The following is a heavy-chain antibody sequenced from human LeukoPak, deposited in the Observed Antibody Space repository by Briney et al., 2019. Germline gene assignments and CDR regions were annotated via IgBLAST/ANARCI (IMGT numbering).Heavy chain of an antibody. D-gene: IGHD6-13*01. CDR2: ISNDGSLK. J-gene: IGHJ4*02. CDR1: GFTFNSYG. V-gene: IGHV3-30*18. Sequence: GGSLRLSCAASGFTFNSYGMHWVRQAPGKGLEWVAVISNDGSLKFYADSVKDRLTISRDNSKNTLYLQMNSLRVEDTAVYYCAKGHSSSWYFSYWGQGTLVTVSS. CDR3: AKGHSSSWYFSY.